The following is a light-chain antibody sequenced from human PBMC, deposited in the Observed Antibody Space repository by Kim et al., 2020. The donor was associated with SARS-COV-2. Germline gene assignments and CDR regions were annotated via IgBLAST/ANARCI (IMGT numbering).Light chain of an antibody. CDR3: QSYDSSLRGVV. Sequence: QSVLTQPPSVSGAPGRRVTISCTGSSSNIGAGYDAHWYQQVPGTAPKLLIYANNVRPSGVPDRFSASKSGTSASLAITGLQADDEADYYCQSYDSSLRGVVFGGGTKVTVL. V-gene: IGLV1-40*01. CDR2: ANN. J-gene: IGLJ3*02. CDR1: SSNIGAGYD.